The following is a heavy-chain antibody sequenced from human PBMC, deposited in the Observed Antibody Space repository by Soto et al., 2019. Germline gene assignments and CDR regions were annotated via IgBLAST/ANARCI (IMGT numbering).Heavy chain of an antibody. V-gene: IGHV3-23*01. Sequence: DVQLLESGGGLVQPGGSLRLSCAASGFTFRSYAMSWVRQAPGKGLEWASGISGSGISTHYADSVKGRFTVSRDNSKNTLYLQLNSLRAEDTAVYNCAKEPVGPDWYFDLWGRGTLVTVSS. CDR2: ISGSGIST. CDR1: GFTFRSYA. CDR3: AKEPVGPDWYFDL. J-gene: IGHJ2*01.